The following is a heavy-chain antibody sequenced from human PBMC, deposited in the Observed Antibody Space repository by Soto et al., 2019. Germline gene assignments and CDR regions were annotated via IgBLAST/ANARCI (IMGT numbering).Heavy chain of an antibody. CDR3: AGDYCSVGSGPPYSGMDA. CDR1: GYTFTSYA. D-gene: IGHD2-15*01. Sequence: ASVKVSCKASGYTFTSYAMHWVRQAPGQRLEWMGWINAGNGNTKYSQKFQGRVTITRDTSASTAYMELSSLRSEDTAVYYCAGDYCSVGSGPPYSGMDAWGQGTTVTVSS. CDR2: INAGNGNT. V-gene: IGHV1-3*01. J-gene: IGHJ6*02.